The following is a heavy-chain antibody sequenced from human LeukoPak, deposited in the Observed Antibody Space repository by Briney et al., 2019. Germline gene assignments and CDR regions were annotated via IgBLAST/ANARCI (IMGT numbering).Heavy chain of an antibody. CDR3: AIRYSDY. D-gene: IGHD3-9*01. CDR2: IKHDASEK. Sequence: GGSLRLSCAASGFTFGSYWMSWVRQAPGKGLEWVANIKHDASEKYYLDSVKGRFTISRDNAKNSLYLQMNGLRAEDTAVYYCAIRYSDYWGQGTLVTVSS. V-gene: IGHV3-7*01. CDR1: GFTFGSYW. J-gene: IGHJ4*02.